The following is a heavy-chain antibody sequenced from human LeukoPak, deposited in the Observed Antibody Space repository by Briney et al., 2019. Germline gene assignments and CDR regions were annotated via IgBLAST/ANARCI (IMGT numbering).Heavy chain of an antibody. D-gene: IGHD1-1*01. J-gene: IGHJ5*02. CDR3: ARASSFDKTTRWNPAYFGP. Sequence: SETLSLTCAVHGGSLSGFYWSWIRQPPGKGLEWIGEINHSGTTNYNPSLKSRVTISVDTSKNQVSLELASVTAADTAVYYCARASSFDKTTRWNPAYFGPWGPGSLVTVAS. CDR1: GGSLSGFY. CDR2: INHSGTT. V-gene: IGHV4-34*01.